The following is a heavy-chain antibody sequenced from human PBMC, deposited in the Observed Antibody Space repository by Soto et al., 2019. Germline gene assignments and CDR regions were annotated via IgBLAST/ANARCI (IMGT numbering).Heavy chain of an antibody. CDR2: IYWNNDK. V-gene: IGHV2-5*01. D-gene: IGHD3-22*01. CDR3: AHGLLNYYDSSGYSAEFDP. CDR1: GFSIITSGGC. Sequence: SGPTLVNPTQTLTLTCTLSGFSIITSGGCVGWIRQPPGKSLEWLALIYWNNDKRYSPSLKSRLTITKDTSKNQVVLTMTNMDPVDTATYYCAHGLLNYYDSSGYSAEFDPWGQGILVTVSS. J-gene: IGHJ5*02.